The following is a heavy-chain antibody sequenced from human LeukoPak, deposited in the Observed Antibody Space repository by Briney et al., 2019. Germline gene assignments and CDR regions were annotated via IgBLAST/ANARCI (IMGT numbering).Heavy chain of an antibody. Sequence: PGGSLRLSCAASGFTFSTYAMSWIRQPAGKGLEWIGRLYTSGSTNYNPSLKSRVTMSVDTSKNQFSLKLSSVTAADTAVYYCARDLSFGWFDPWGQGTLVTVSS. D-gene: IGHD3-16*01. J-gene: IGHJ5*02. CDR3: ARDLSFGWFDP. V-gene: IGHV4-4*07. CDR2: LYTSGST. CDR1: GFTFSTYA.